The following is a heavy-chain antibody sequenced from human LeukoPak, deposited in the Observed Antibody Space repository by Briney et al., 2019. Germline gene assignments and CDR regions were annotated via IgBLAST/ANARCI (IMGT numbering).Heavy chain of an antibody. J-gene: IGHJ5*02. Sequence: SETLSLTCAVSSGSISSNYWSWIRQPPGKGLEWITYSSYTGSTNYNPSLKSRVTISVDTSKNQFSLRLRSVTAADTAVYYCARFIPSSGIDPWGQGTLVTVSS. V-gene: IGHV4-59*01. CDR3: ARFIPSSGIDP. CDR2: SSYTGST. CDR1: SGSISSNY. D-gene: IGHD3-10*02.